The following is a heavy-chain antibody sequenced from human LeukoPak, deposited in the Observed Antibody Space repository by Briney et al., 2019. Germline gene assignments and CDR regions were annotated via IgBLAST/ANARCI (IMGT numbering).Heavy chain of an antibody. CDR3: TTGHTYDYVWGSYRPDIDY. V-gene: IGHV3-15*01. D-gene: IGHD3-16*02. CDR1: GFTFSNAW. CDR2: IKSKTDGGTT. Sequence: GGSLRLSCAASGFTFSNAWMSWVRQAPGKGLEWVGRIKSKTDGGTTDYAAPVKARFTISRDDSKNTLYLQMNSLKTEDTAVYYCTTGHTYDYVWGSYRPDIDYWGQGTLVTVSS. J-gene: IGHJ4*02.